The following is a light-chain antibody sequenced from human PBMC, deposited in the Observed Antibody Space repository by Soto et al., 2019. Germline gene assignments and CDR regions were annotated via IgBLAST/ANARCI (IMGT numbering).Light chain of an antibody. V-gene: IGKV1-5*01. J-gene: IGKJ1*01. CDR2: DAS. CDR1: QSIGSW. CDR3: QQYDSYSPT. Sequence: DIQMTQSPSTVSASVGDRVTITCRASQSIGSWLAWYQQKPGKAPKFLIYDASILEAGVPSSFSGSGSGTEFPLTLSSLQPDDFATYYCQQYDSYSPTFGQGTKVEIK.